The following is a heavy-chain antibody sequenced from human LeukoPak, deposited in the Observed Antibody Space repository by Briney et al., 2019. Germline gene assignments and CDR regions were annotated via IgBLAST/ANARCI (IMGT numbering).Heavy chain of an antibody. CDR3: ARVKIRSGYHFGYYFDY. CDR1: GFTFSSYS. CDR2: IHSGGNT. V-gene: IGHV3-53*01. Sequence: GGSLRLSCAASGFTFSSYSMNWVRQAPGKGLEWVSVIHSGGNTSYADSVKGRFTSRDNSENTLYLQMNSLRAEDTAVYYCARVKIRSGYHFGYYFDYWGQGILVTVSS. J-gene: IGHJ4*02. D-gene: IGHD5-12*01.